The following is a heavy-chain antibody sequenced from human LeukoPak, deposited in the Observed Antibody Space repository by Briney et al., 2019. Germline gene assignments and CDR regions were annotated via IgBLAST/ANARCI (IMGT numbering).Heavy chain of an antibody. Sequence: PSETLSFTCTVSSGSFRTYYWSWIRQPPGKGLEWIGYIFYNEGTSYNPSLKSRVTISVDTSNNQLSLKVNSVTAADTAMYYCVKSNSRYQPWTLDIWGRGTMVTVSS. J-gene: IGHJ3*02. CDR3: VKSNSRYQPWTLDI. CDR1: SGSFRTYY. D-gene: IGHD2-2*01. CDR2: IFYNEGT. V-gene: IGHV4-59*01.